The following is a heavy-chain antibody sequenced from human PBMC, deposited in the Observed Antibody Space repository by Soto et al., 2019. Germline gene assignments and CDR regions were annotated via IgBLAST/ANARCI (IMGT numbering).Heavy chain of an antibody. Sequence: QVQLQESGPGLVKPSQTLSLTCTVSGDSISGSTYYWSWIRQHPGKGLEWIGYIYYSGTTYYNPSLKSRLXMXXXXXXXXXXXXXXXXXXXXXXXXYXARGPSTITVVRGVRPIDHWGLGALVTVSS. CDR3: ARGPSTITVVRGVRPIDH. J-gene: IGHJ4*02. D-gene: IGHD3-10*01. CDR1: GDSISGSTYY. CDR2: IYYSGTT. V-gene: IGHV4-31*06.